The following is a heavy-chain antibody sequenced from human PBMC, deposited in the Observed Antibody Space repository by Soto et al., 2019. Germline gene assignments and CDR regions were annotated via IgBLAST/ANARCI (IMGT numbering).Heavy chain of an antibody. D-gene: IGHD2-15*01. CDR2: IRSKAYGGTT. CDR1: GFTFGDYA. J-gene: IGHJ4*02. CDR3: TRASPSRVVAAPYY. V-gene: IGHV3-49*03. Sequence: GGSLRLSCTASGFTFGDYAMSWFRQAPGKGLEWVGFIRSKAYGGTTEYAASVKGRFTISRDDSKSIAYLQMNRLKTEDTAVYYCTRASPSRVVAAPYYWGQGTLVTVSS.